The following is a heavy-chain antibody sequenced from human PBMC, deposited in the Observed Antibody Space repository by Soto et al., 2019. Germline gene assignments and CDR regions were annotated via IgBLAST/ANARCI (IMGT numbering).Heavy chain of an antibody. D-gene: IGHD3-3*01. V-gene: IGHV1-8*01. CDR1: GYTFTSYD. CDR2: MNPNSGNT. CDR3: ARAERITIFGVVTNYYYFLDV. Sequence: ASVKVSCKASGYTFTSYDINWVRQATGQGLEWMGWMNPNSGNTGYAQKFQGRVTMTRNTSISTAYMELSSLRSEDTAVYYCARAERITIFGVVTNYYYFLDVWGKGTTVTVSS. J-gene: IGHJ6*03.